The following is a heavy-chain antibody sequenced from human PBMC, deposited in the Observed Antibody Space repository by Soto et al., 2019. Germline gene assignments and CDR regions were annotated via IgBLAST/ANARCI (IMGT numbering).Heavy chain of an antibody. V-gene: IGHV1-46*01. CDR2: INPSGGST. Sequence: RASVKVSCKASGYTFTSYYIHWVRQAPGQGLEWMGIINPSGGSTSYAQKFQGRVTMTRDTSTSTVYMELSRLRSEDTAVYYCARDQRSTIATRYWFDPWGQGTLVTVSS. D-gene: IGHD6-6*01. CDR3: ARDQRSTIATRYWFDP. J-gene: IGHJ5*02. CDR1: GYTFTSYY.